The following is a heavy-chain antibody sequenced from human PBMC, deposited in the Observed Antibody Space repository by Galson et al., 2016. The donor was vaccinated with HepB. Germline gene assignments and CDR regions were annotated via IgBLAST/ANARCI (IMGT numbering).Heavy chain of an antibody. J-gene: IGHJ3*02. CDR3: ARFDYGDYNDAFDI. V-gene: IGHV3-7*01. D-gene: IGHD4-17*01. CDR2: IKQDGSEK. CDR1: GFTFSSNS. Sequence: SLRLSCAASGFTFSSNSMNWVRQAPGKGLEWVANIKQDGSEKYYVDSVKGRFSISRDNGKDSLYLQMNSLRAEDTALYYCARFDYGDYNDAFDIWGQGTMVTVSS.